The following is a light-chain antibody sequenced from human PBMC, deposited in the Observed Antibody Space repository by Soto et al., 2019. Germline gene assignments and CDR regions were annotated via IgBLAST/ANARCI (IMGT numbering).Light chain of an antibody. Sequence: EIVLTQSPGTLSLSPGETATLSCRASQTVNSDYLAWFQQRPGQAPRLLIFATSRRATDIPDGFSGSGSGTDFTLAIRRLEPEDFAVYYCHQFGYSPRTFGQGTKVE. CDR1: QTVNSDY. V-gene: IGKV3-20*01. CDR2: ATS. CDR3: HQFGYSPRT. J-gene: IGKJ1*01.